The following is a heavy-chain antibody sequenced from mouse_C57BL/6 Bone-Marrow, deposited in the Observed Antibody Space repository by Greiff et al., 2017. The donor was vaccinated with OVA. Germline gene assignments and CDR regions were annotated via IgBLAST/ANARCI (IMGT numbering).Heavy chain of an antibody. J-gene: IGHJ3*01. CDR2: IDPSDSYT. V-gene: IGHV1-59*01. CDR3: AREGDYYGSSPFAY. D-gene: IGHD1-1*01. Sequence: QVQLQQPGAELVRPGTSVKLSCKASGYTFTSYWMHWVKQRPGQGLEWIGVIDPSDSYTNYNQKFKGTATLTVDTSSSTAYMQLSSLTSEDSAVYYCAREGDYYGSSPFAYWGQGTLVTVSA. CDR1: GYTFTSYW.